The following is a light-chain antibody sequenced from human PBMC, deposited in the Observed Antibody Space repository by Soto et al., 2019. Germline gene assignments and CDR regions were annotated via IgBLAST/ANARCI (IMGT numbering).Light chain of an antibody. CDR1: SSDVGGYTY. CDR3: CSYAGNKTVV. CDR2: DVS. J-gene: IGLJ3*02. V-gene: IGLV2-11*01. Sequence: QSALTQPRSVSGSPGQSVTISCSGTSSDVGGYTYVSWYQQYPAKAPKVMIYDVSRRPSGVPDRFSGSKSGNTASLTISGLQAEDEAVYYCCSYAGNKTVVFGGGTKLTVL.